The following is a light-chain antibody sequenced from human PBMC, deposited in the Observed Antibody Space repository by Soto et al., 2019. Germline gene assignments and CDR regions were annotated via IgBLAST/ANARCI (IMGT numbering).Light chain of an antibody. CDR2: DAS. J-gene: IGKJ2*01. CDR3: QQYHTYPYT. Sequence: DIQMTQSPSILSASVGDRVSITCRASQSIDNFLAWYRQKPGKAPDLLIYDASSLQDGVPSRFSGSGSGTEFTLIFSSLQPADFATYYCQQYHTYPYTFGQGTELEIK. V-gene: IGKV1-5*01. CDR1: QSIDNF.